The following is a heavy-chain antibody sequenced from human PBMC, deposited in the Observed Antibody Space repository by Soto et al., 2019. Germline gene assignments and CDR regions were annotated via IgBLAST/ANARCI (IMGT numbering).Heavy chain of an antibody. Sequence: SVKVSCKASGGTFSSYAISWVRQAPGQGLEWMGGIIPIFGTANYAQKFQGRVTITADTSISTAYMELTSLRSDDTAVYYCAMQRSGVVYWGQGTLVTVS. CDR2: IIPIFGTA. CDR3: AMQRSGVVY. CDR1: GGTFSSYA. V-gene: IGHV1-69*06. J-gene: IGHJ4*02. D-gene: IGHD6-25*01.